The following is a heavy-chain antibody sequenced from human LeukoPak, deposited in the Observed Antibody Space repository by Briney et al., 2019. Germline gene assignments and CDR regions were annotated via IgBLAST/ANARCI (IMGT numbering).Heavy chain of an antibody. J-gene: IGHJ3*02. Sequence: GESLKISCKGSGYSFTSYWIAWVRQMPGKGLEWMGIIYPGDSDTRYSPSFQGQVTISADKSISTAYPQWSSLEASDSAMYYCARPNSSGSYDTSHMWGQGTMVTVSS. V-gene: IGHV5-51*01. CDR3: ARPNSSGSYDTSHM. CDR1: GYSFTSYW. D-gene: IGHD3-22*01. CDR2: IYPGDSDT.